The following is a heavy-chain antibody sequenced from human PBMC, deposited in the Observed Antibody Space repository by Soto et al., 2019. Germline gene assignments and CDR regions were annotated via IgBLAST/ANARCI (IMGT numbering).Heavy chain of an antibody. Sequence: GESLKISCKGAGYNFANYWIGWVRQMPGNDLEWMGIIYPSDSDTKHNPSFQGQVTISADKSISTAYLQWSSLKASDTAIYYCARRTVVTPDIFDIWGQGTVVTVSS. CDR3: ARRTVVTPDIFDI. CDR2: IYPSDSDT. CDR1: GYNFANYW. D-gene: IGHD2-21*02. J-gene: IGHJ3*02. V-gene: IGHV5-51*01.